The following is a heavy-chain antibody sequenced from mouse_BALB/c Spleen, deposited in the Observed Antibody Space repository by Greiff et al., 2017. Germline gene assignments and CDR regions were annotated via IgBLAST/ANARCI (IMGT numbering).Heavy chain of an antibody. D-gene: IGHD2-10*02. CDR1: GYTFTNYW. Sequence: VQLQQSGAELVRPGTSVKISCKASGYTFTNYWLGWVKQRPGHGLEWIGDIYPGGGYTNYNEKFKGKATLTADTSSSTAYMQLSSLTSEDSAVYFCARSYGNYGPDYWGQGTSVTVSS. CDR2: IYPGGGYT. V-gene: IGHV1-63*02. CDR3: ARSYGNYGPDY. J-gene: IGHJ4*01.